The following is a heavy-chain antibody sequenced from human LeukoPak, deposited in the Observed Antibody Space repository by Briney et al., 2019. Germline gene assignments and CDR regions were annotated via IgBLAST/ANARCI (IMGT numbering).Heavy chain of an antibody. J-gene: IGHJ4*01. D-gene: IGHD6-19*01. CDR3: TRGTAVVAGIDF. V-gene: IGHV3-74*03. Sequence: TGGSLRLSCAASGFTLTNHWMHWVRQAPGKGLVWVSHIDSDGSSTTYGDPAKGRFTVSRDNAKNTVYLQMNSLRAEDTAVYYCTRGTAVVAGIDFWGHGTLVTVSS. CDR1: GFTLTNHW. CDR2: IDSDGSST.